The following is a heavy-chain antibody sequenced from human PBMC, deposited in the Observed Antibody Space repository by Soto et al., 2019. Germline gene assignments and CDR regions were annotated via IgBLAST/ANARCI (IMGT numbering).Heavy chain of an antibody. CDR2: ISGSGSS. J-gene: IGHJ4*02. CDR3: AKIGSSGWATFDY. D-gene: IGHD6-19*01. V-gene: IGHV3-23*04. CDR1: GFTFSSYA. Sequence: VQLVESGGGLVEPGGSLRLSCATSGFTFSSYAMSWVRQAPGKGLEWVSIISGSGSSFYLDSVKGRFTISRDISKNTLFLQMNSLRVDDTAVYYCAKIGSSGWATFDYWGQGTLVTVSS.